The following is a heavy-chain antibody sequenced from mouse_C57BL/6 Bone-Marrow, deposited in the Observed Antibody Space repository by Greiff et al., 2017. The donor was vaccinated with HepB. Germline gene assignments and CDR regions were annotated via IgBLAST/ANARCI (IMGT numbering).Heavy chain of an antibody. D-gene: IGHD6-5*01. CDR3: DLPELWSDPSWFDY. CDR1: GYTFTSYT. V-gene: IGHV1-4*01. Sequence: VQLQQSGAELARPGASVKMSCKASGYTFTSYTMHWVKQRPGQGLEWIGYINPSSGYTKYNQKFKDKDTLTADKSSSTAYMQLSSLTSEDSAVYDFDLPELWSDPSWFDYWGQGTLVTVSS. J-gene: IGHJ3*01. CDR2: INPSSGYT.